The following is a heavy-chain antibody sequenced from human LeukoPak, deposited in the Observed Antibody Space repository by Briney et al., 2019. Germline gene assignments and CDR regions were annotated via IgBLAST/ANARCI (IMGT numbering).Heavy chain of an antibody. Sequence: GGSLRLSCAASGFTFSSYGMHWVRQAPSKGLEWVAFIRYDGSNKYYADSVKGRFTISRDNSKNTLYLQMNSLRAEDTAVYYCAKDLVSFIVVVPAASIDYWGQGTLVTVSS. D-gene: IGHD2-2*01. V-gene: IGHV3-30*02. J-gene: IGHJ4*02. CDR2: IRYDGSNK. CDR3: AKDLVSFIVVVPAASIDY. CDR1: GFTFSSYG.